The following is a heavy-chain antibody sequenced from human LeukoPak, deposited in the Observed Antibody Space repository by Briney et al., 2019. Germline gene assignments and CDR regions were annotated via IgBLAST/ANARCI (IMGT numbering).Heavy chain of an antibody. CDR3: ARKGVPHYYGSGRANRPFDP. D-gene: IGHD3-10*01. Sequence: SETLSLTCAVYGGSFSGYYWSWIRQPPGKGLEWIGEISHSGSTNYNPSLKSRVTISVDTSKNQFSLKLSSVTAADTAVYYCARKGVPHYYGSGRANRPFDPWGQGTLVTVSS. J-gene: IGHJ5*02. V-gene: IGHV4-34*01. CDR2: ISHSGST. CDR1: GGSFSGYY.